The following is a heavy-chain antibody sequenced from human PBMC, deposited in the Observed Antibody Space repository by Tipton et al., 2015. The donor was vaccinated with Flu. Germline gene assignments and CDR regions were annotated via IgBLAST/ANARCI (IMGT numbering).Heavy chain of an antibody. J-gene: IGHJ6*02. Sequence: SGFTFNDYAMYWVRQAPGKGLEWVAGINWNSDKIAYADSVRGRFTISRDNAKKSLSLQMNSLRAEDTALYYCAKGGYGDYRQYGMDVWGQGATVTVSS. V-gene: IGHV3-9*01. CDR3: AKGGYGDYRQYGMDV. CDR1: GFTFNDYA. CDR2: INWNSDKI. D-gene: IGHD4-17*01.